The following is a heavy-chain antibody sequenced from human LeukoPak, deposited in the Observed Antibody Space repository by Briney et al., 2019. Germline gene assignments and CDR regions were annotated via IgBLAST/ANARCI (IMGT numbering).Heavy chain of an antibody. V-gene: IGHV1-8*02. J-gene: IGHJ4*02. CDR3: ARGVAAGTPYYFDY. CDR2: MNPNSGNT. D-gene: IGHD6-13*01. Sequence: GASVKVSCKASGGTFSSYAISWVRQAPGQGLEWMGWMNPNSGNTGYAQKFQGRVTMTRNTSISTAYMELSSLRSEDTAVYYCARGVAAGTPYYFDYWGQGTLVTVSS. CDR1: GGTFSSYA.